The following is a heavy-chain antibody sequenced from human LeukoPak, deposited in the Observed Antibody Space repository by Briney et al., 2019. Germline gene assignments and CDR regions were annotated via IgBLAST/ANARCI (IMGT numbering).Heavy chain of an antibody. CDR3: ARGLIAAPTICDY. CDR1: GGSISSSGYY. Sequence: SETLSLTCTVSGGSISSSGYYWGWIRQPPGKGLEWIASIYYSGSTYYNPSLKSRVTISVDTSKNQLSLKLSSLTAADTAVYYCARGLIAAPTICDYWGQGTLVTVSS. D-gene: IGHD6-13*01. J-gene: IGHJ4*02. CDR2: IYYSGST. V-gene: IGHV4-39*01.